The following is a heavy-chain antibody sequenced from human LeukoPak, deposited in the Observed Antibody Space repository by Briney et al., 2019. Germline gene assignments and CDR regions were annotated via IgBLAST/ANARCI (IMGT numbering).Heavy chain of an antibody. V-gene: IGHV3-7*01. CDR1: DFTFSNYW. CDR3: ATIEAVRFHY. D-gene: IGHD4-17*01. J-gene: IGHJ4*02. Sequence: GGSLRLSCVASDFTFSNYWMSWVRQAPGKGLEWVGNLKQDGSEIYYLDSVKGRFTIPRDNTKNSLYLQMNSLRAEDTAVYYCATIEAVRFHYWGQGTLVTVSS. CDR2: LKQDGSEI.